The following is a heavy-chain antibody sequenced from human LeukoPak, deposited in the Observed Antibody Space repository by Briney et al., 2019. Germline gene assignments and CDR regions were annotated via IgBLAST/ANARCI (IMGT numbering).Heavy chain of an antibody. Sequence: AGGSLRLSCAASGFTFSSYGMHWVRQAPGKGLEWVAVIWYDGSNKYYADSVKGRFTISRDNSKSTLYLQMNSLRAEDTAVYYCARDSNRYSSGWYRYWGQGTLVTVSS. CDR2: IWYDGSNK. V-gene: IGHV3-33*01. CDR1: GFTFSSYG. J-gene: IGHJ4*02. D-gene: IGHD6-19*01. CDR3: ARDSNRYSSGWYRY.